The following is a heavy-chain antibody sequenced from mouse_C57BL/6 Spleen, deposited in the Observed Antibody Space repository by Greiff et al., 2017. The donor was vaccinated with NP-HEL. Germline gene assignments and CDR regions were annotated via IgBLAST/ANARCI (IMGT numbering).Heavy chain of an antibody. CDR2: ISYDGSN. Sequence: VQLQQSGPGLVKPSQSLSLTCSVTGYSITSGYYWNWIRQFPGNKLEWMGYISYDGSNNYNPSLKNRISITRDTSKNQFFLKLNSVTTEDTATYYCARDRWYAMDYWGQGTSVTVSS. V-gene: IGHV3-6*01. J-gene: IGHJ4*01. CDR1: GYSITSGYY. CDR3: ARDRWYAMDY.